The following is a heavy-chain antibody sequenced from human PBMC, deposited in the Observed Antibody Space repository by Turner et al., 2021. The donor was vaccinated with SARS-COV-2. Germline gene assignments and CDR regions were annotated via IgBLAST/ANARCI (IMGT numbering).Heavy chain of an antibody. CDR2: ISYDGSNK. J-gene: IGHJ4*02. CDR3: AKQLGLYSNPMYYFDY. Sequence: QLQLVESGGGVVQPGRSLRLSCAASGFTFSSYGMHWVRQAPGKGLEWVAVISYDGSNKYYADSVKGRFTISRDNSKNTLYLQLNSLRAEDTAVYYCAKQLGLYSNPMYYFDYWGQGTLVTVSS. V-gene: IGHV3-30*18. CDR1: GFTFSSYG. D-gene: IGHD4-4*01.